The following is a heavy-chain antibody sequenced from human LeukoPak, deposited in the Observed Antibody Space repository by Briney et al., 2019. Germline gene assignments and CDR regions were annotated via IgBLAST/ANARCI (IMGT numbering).Heavy chain of an antibody. Sequence: GGSLRLSCEASGFTFSSYSLNWVRQPPGKGLEWVSSISSSSSYIYYADSVKGRFTISRDTAKNSLYQQMNSLRPEDTAVYYCARDPLGAPYYFHYCGQGPRVTVSS. CDR2: ISSSSSYI. D-gene: IGHD3-16*01. CDR3: ARDPLGAPYYFHY. J-gene: IGHJ4*02. V-gene: IGHV3-21*01. CDR1: GFTFSSYS.